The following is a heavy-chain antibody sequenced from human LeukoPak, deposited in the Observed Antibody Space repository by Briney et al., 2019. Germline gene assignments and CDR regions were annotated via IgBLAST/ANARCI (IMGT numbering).Heavy chain of an antibody. J-gene: IGHJ4*02. CDR3: ALSSSWSKFDF. Sequence: GESLKISCKGSGYSFTNSWIGWVRQMPGKGLEWMGVIYPGDSDTRYSPSFQGQVTISADNSISTASLQWSSLKTSDNAMYYCALSSSWSKFDFWGQGTLVTVST. CDR2: IYPGDSDT. V-gene: IGHV5-51*01. D-gene: IGHD6-13*01. CDR1: GYSFTNSW.